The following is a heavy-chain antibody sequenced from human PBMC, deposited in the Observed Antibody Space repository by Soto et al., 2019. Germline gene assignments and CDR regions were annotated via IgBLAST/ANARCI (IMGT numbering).Heavy chain of an antibody. V-gene: IGHV5-10-1*01. CDR1: GYNFGGYW. CDR2: IDPTDSSS. CDR3: ARHGAYTFSENFDF. Sequence: GESLKISCKGSGYNFGGYWISWVRQTPGKGLEWMGRIDPTDSSSNYNPSFEGHVTVSAEKSISTAYLEWSSLKTSDTAIYYCARHGAYTFSENFDFWGQGTLVTVSS. J-gene: IGHJ4*02. D-gene: IGHD3-10*01.